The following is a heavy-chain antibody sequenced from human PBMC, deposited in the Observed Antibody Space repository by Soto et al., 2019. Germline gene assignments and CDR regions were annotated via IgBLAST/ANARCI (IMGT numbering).Heavy chain of an antibody. CDR1: GFTFSSYA. V-gene: IGHV3-23*01. CDR3: AKDEGKWPPAENKKNYYYYYMDV. J-gene: IGHJ6*03. D-gene: IGHD5-12*01. CDR2: ISGSGGST. Sequence: GGSLRLSCAASGFTFSSYAMSWVRQAPGKGLEWVSAISGSGGSTYYADSVKGRFTISRDNSKNTLYLQMNSLRAEDTAVYYCAKDEGKWPPAENKKNYYYYYMDVWGKGTTVTVSS.